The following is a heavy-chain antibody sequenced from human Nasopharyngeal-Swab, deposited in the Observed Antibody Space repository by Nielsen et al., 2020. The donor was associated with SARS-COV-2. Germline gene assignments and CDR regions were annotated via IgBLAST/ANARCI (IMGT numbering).Heavy chain of an antibody. D-gene: IGHD3-22*01. Sequence: SETLSLTCAVSGGSISSINWWSWVRQPPGKGLEWIGEVYHSGSTNYNPSLKSRVTISVDKSKNQFSLKLSSVTAADTAVYYCASFYYGSSGSVGAFDIWGQGTMVTVS. V-gene: IGHV4-4*02. CDR2: VYHSGST. J-gene: IGHJ3*02. CDR3: ASFYYGSSGSVGAFDI. CDR1: GGSISSINW.